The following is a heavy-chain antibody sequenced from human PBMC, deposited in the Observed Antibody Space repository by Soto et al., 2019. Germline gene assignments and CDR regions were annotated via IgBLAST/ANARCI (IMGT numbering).Heavy chain of an antibody. V-gene: IGHV4-59*13. CDR3: ARVDSILWPLAYFDY. CDR2: IYYSGST. Sequence: SETLPLTCTVSGGSLSSYYWSWIRQPPGKGLEWIGYIYYSGSTNYNPSLKSRVTISVDTSKNQFSLKLSSVTAADTAVYYCARVDSILWPLAYFDYSGQGTLVTVSS. CDR1: GGSLSSYY. D-gene: IGHD2-21*01. J-gene: IGHJ4*02.